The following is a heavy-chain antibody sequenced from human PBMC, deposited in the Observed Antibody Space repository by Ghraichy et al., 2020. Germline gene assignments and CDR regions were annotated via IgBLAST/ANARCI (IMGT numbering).Heavy chain of an antibody. Sequence: GESLNISCAASGFTVSSNYMSWVRQAPGKGLEWVSVIYSGGSTYYADSVKGRFTISRDNSKNTLYLQMNSLRADDTAVYYCARGLTTVTTNWFDPWGQGTLVTVSS. CDR2: IYSGGST. CDR1: GFTVSSNY. CDR3: ARGLTTVTTNWFDP. V-gene: IGHV3-66*01. J-gene: IGHJ5*02. D-gene: IGHD4-11*01.